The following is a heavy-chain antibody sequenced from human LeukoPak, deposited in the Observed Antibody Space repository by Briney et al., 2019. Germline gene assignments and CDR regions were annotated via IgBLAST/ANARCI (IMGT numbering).Heavy chain of an antibody. CDR2: INPNSGGT. J-gene: IGHJ6*03. Sequence: GASVKVSCKASGYTFTSYGISWVRQAPGQGLEWMGWINPNSGGTNYAQKFQGRVTMTRDTSISTAYMELSRPRSDDTAVYYCARLETGGAPTYYYYYMDVWGKGTTVTISS. D-gene: IGHD5-24*01. CDR3: ARLETGGAPTYYYYYMDV. CDR1: GYTFTSYG. V-gene: IGHV1-2*02.